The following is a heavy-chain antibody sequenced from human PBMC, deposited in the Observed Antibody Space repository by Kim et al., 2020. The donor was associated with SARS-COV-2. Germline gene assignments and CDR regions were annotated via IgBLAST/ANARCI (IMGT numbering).Heavy chain of an antibody. Sequence: SNKYYADSVKGRFTISRDNSKNTLYLQMNSLRAEDTAVYYCAREQLVNLDYWGQGTLVTVSS. D-gene: IGHD6-6*01. CDR3: AREQLVNLDY. J-gene: IGHJ4*02. V-gene: IGHV3-33*01. CDR2: SNK.